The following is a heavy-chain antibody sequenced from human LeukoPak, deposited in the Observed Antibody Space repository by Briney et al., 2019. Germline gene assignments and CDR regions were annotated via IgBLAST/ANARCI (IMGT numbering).Heavy chain of an antibody. J-gene: IGHJ4*02. CDR1: GFSFSNHA. CDR2: ISDDGNSK. Sequence: PGRSLRLSCVISGFSFSNHAMHWVRQAPGKGLEWVAVISDDGNSKYYADSVKGRFTISRDNSKNTLYLQMNSLRAEDTAVYYCARTAAAGTPYWGQGTLVTVSS. D-gene: IGHD6-13*01. V-gene: IGHV3-30*04. CDR3: ARTAAAGTPY.